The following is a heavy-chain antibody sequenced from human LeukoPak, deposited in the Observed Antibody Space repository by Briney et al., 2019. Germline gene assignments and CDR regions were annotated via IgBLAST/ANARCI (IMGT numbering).Heavy chain of an antibody. J-gene: IGHJ4*02. CDR3: ARGDVPDY. V-gene: IGHV4-39*07. CDR1: GGSISSSTFY. CDR2: IYHSGNT. D-gene: IGHD2-2*01. Sequence: SETLSLTCTVSGGSISSSTFYWGWLRQPPGKGLEWIGSIYHSGNTYYKSSLKSRVTISVDTSKNQFSLKLRSVTTTDTAVYYCARGDVPDYWGQGTLVTVSS.